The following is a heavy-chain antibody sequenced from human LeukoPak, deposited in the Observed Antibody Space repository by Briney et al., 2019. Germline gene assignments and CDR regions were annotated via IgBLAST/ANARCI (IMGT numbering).Heavy chain of an antibody. CDR2: ISAYNGNT. Sequence: ASVKVSCKASGYTFTSYGISWVRQAPGQGLEWMGWISAYNGNTNYAQKLEGRVTMTTDTSTSTAYMELRSLRSDDTAVYYCARVIIAAAGRYWYFDLWGRGTLVTVSS. J-gene: IGHJ2*01. CDR1: GYTFTSYG. V-gene: IGHV1-18*01. CDR3: ARVIIAAAGRYWYFDL. D-gene: IGHD6-13*01.